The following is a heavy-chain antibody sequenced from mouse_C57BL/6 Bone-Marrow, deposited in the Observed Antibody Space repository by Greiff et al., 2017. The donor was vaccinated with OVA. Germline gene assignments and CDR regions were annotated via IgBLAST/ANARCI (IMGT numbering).Heavy chain of an antibody. J-gene: IGHJ1*03. CDR3: ASGWLLKYFDV. CDR2: IWGDGST. V-gene: IGHV2-3*01. Sequence: QVQLKQSGPGLVAPSQSLSITCTVSGFSFTSYGVSWVRQPPGKGLEWLGVIWGDGSTNYHSALISRLSISKDNSKSQVFLKLNSLQTDDTATYCCASGWLLKYFDVWGTGTTVTVSS. CDR1: GFSFTSYG. D-gene: IGHD2-3*01.